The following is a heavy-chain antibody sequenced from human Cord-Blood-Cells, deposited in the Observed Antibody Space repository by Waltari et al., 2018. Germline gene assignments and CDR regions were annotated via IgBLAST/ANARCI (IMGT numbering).Heavy chain of an antibody. V-gene: IGHV3-53*01. CDR2: IYSGGST. CDR3: ARVGGSGSYNWFDP. Sequence: EVQLVESGGGLIQPGGSLRLSCAASGFTVSSNYMSWVRRAPGKGLECVSGIYSGGSTYYADSVKGRFTISRDNSKNTLYLQMNSLRAEDTAVYYCARVGGSGSYNWFDPWGQGTLVTVSS. D-gene: IGHD3-10*01. CDR1: GFTVSSNY. J-gene: IGHJ5*02.